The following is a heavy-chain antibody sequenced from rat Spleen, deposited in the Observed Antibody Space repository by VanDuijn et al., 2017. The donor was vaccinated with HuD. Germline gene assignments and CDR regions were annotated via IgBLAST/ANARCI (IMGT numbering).Heavy chain of an antibody. CDR1: AYSITSSYG. CDR3: ARSRYNNYWFDH. CDR2: INSVGST. J-gene: IGHJ3*01. V-gene: IGHV3-3*01. Sequence: EVQLQESGPGLVKPSQSLSLTCSVTAYSITSSYGWSWIRKFPGNNLEWMGVINSVGSTDYNPALKSQNSISRDTSKNQFFLQVKSLIPEYTATYYCARSRYNNYWFDHWGQGTLVTVSS. D-gene: IGHD1-10*01.